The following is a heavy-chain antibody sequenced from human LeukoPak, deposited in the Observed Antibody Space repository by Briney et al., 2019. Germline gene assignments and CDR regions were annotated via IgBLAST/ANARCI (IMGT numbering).Heavy chain of an antibody. J-gene: IGHJ6*02. V-gene: IGHV3-30*04. CDR3: AREDDDSNGIDV. CDR2: ISYDGKHK. D-gene: IGHD4-11*01. CDR1: GFTFSNYA. Sequence: GGSLRLSCAASGFTFSNYALEWVRQAPGKGLEWVALISYDGKHKYYADSMKGRFTISRDNSKNTLYLQMNSLRAEDTAVYYCAREDDDSNGIDVWGHGTTVTVSS.